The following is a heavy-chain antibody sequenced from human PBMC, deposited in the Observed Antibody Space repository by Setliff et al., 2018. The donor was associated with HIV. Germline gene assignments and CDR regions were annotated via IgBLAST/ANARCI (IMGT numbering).Heavy chain of an antibody. CDR3: ARGQLAAYYSFYMDV. D-gene: IGHD6-6*01. CDR1: GYTFTNHG. CDR2: ISANNGAT. Sequence: ASVKVSCKASGYTFTNHGFSWVRQAPGQGLEWMGWISANNGATRYAQNFQERVTLTTNTSTSTAYMELRSLTSDDTAVYYCARGQLAAYYSFYMDVWGKGTTVTVSS. J-gene: IGHJ6*03. V-gene: IGHV1-18*01.